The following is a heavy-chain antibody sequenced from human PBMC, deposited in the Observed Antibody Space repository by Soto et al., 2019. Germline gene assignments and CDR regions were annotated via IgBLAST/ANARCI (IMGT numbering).Heavy chain of an antibody. V-gene: IGHV1-18*01. Sequence: QVQLVQSGAEVKKPGASVKVSCKASGYTFNNYGISWVRQAPGQGLEWMGWISGYNGDTDYAHNFKGRLTMTTDTPTSTAYMQWRSLTSDDTAVFFCASGTGNFGVWPYFFARWGQGTLITVSS. D-gene: IGHD1-1*01. CDR3: ASGTGNFGVWPYFFAR. J-gene: IGHJ4*02. CDR1: GYTFNNYG. CDR2: ISGYNGDT.